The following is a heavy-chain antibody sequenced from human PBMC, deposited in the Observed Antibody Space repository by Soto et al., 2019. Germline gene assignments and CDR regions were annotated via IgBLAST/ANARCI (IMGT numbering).Heavy chain of an antibody. V-gene: IGHV1-18*01. CDR1: GYTFTSYG. D-gene: IGHD4-17*01. CDR3: ARDPTLYGDYPPDAFDI. CDR2: ISAYNGNT. J-gene: IGHJ3*02. Sequence: QVQLVQSGAEVKKPGASVKVSCKASGYTFTSYGISWVRQAPGQGLEWMGWISAYNGNTNYAQKLQGRLTMTTDPSTTTAYMELRSLRSDATAVYYCARDPTLYGDYPPDAFDIWGQGTMVTVSS.